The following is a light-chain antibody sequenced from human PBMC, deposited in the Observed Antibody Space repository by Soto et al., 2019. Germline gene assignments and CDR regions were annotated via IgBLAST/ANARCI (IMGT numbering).Light chain of an antibody. J-gene: IGKJ4*01. V-gene: IGKV1-5*01. CDR2: DAS. CDR3: QQHKSYPVT. CDR1: QSISIW. Sequence: DIQMTQSPSTLSASVGDRVTITCRASQSISIWLSWYQQKPGKAPNLLIYDASNLKSGVPSRFSGSGSGTEFTLTISSLQPDDSGSYYCQQHKSYPVTFGGGTKVEIK.